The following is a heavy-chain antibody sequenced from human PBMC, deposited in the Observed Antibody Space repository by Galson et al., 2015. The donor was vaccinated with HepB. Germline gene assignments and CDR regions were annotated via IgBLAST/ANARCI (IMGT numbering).Heavy chain of an antibody. V-gene: IGHV3-30*18. J-gene: IGHJ4*02. CDR2: ISYDGSNK. CDR3: AKNGGYDSSDFDY. Sequence: SLRLSCAASGFTFSSYGMHWVRQAPGKGLEWVAVISYDGSNKYYADSVKGRFTISRDNSKNTLYLQMNSLRAEDTAVYYCAKNGGYDSSDFDYWGQGTLVTVSS. D-gene: IGHD3-22*01. CDR1: GFTFSSYG.